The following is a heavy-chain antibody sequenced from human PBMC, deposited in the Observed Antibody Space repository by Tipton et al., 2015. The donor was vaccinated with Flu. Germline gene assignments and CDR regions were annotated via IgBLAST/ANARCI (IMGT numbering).Heavy chain of an antibody. CDR3: ARTDSTLTIFFDY. CDR1: GGSISSGGYY. Sequence: LRLSCTVSGGSISSGGYYWSWIRQHPGKGLEWIGYISYSGITYYNPSLKSRVTISVDTSKNQFSLKVSSVTAADTAMYYCARTDSTLTIFFDYWGQGTLVPVSS. J-gene: IGHJ4*02. CDR2: ISYSGIT. D-gene: IGHD4-11*01. V-gene: IGHV4-31*02.